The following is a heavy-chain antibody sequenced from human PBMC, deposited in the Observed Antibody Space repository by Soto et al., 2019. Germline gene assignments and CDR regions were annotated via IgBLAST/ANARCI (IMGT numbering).Heavy chain of an antibody. CDR3: ARGYSGYDLISWFDP. D-gene: IGHD5-12*01. V-gene: IGHV1-3*01. CDR1: GYTFTSYA. CDR2: INAGNGNT. Sequence: SVKVSCKASGYTFTSYAMHWVRQAPGQRLGWMGWINAGNGNTKYSQKFQGRVTITRDTSASTAYMELSSLRSEDTAVYYCARGYSGYDLISWFDPWGQGTLVTVSS. J-gene: IGHJ5*02.